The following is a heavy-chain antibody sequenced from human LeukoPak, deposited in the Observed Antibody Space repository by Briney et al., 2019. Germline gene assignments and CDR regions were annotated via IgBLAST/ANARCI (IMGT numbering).Heavy chain of an antibody. CDR2: IRSKIYGGTP. V-gene: IGHV3-49*04. Sequence: GVLRLSCAASGFTFSGYGMTWVRQAPGKGLEWVGFIRSKIYGGTPEYAASVKGRFTISRDDSKGIAYLQMNSLKTEDTAVYYCTRDQTPYYWGQGTLVTVSS. CDR1: GFTFSGYG. J-gene: IGHJ4*02. CDR3: TRDQTPYY.